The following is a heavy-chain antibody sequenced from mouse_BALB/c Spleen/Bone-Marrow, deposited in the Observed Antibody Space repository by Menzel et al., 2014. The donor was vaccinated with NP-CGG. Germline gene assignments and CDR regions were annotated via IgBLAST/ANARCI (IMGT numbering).Heavy chain of an antibody. CDR2: ISSGGSCT. CDR3: ARRGYGNYVGYAMDY. D-gene: IGHD2-10*02. J-gene: IGHJ4*01. V-gene: IGHV5-9-1*01. CDR1: GFTFSSYA. Sequence: DVKLVESGGGLVKPGGSLKLSCAASGFTFSSYAMSWVRQTPEKRLEWVATISSGGSCTYYPDSVKGRFTISRDNAKNTLYLQMSSLRSEDTAMYYCARRGYGNYVGYAMDYWGQGTSVTVSS.